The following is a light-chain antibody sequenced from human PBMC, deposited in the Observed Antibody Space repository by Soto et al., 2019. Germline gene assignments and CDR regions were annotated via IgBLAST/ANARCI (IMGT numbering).Light chain of an antibody. J-gene: IGLJ3*02. CDR1: SSNIGSNY. Sequence: QSVLTQPPSASWTPGQRVTISCSGSSSNIGSNYVYWYQQLPGTAPKLLIYSNNQWPSGVPDRFSGSKSGTSASLAISGLRAEDEADYYCAVWDDSLSGWVFGGGTKLTVL. V-gene: IGLV1-47*02. CDR2: SNN. CDR3: AVWDDSLSGWV.